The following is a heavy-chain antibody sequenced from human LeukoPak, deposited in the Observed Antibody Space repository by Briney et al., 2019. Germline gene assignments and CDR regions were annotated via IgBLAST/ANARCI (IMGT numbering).Heavy chain of an antibody. CDR3: ARLNYYDSSRFLDY. V-gene: IGHV4-59*08. Sequence: SETLSLTCTVSGGSISSYYWSWIRQPPGKGLEWIGYIYYSGSTNYNPSLKSRVTISVDTSKNQFSLKLSSVTAADTAVYYCARLNYYDSSRFLDYWGQGTLVTVSS. CDR2: IYYSGST. CDR1: GGSISSYY. D-gene: IGHD3-22*01. J-gene: IGHJ4*02.